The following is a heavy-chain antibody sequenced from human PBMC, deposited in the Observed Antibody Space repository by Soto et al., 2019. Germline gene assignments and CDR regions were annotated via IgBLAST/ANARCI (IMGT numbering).Heavy chain of an antibody. D-gene: IGHD6-13*01. CDR1: GGSISSYY. Sequence: PSETLSLTCTVSGGSISSYYWSWIRQPPGKGLEWIGYIYYSGSTNYNPSLKSRVTISVDTSKNQFSLKLSSVTAADTAVYYCARASAPGIAAAGTRLIWFDPWGQGTLVTVSS. CDR3: ARASAPGIAAAGTRLIWFDP. CDR2: IYYSGST. J-gene: IGHJ5*02. V-gene: IGHV4-59*01.